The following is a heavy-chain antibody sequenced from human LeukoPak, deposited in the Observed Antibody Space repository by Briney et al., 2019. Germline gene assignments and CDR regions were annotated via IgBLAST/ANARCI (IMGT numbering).Heavy chain of an antibody. Sequence: SETLSLTCTVSGGSISSFYWSWIRQPPGRGLEWIGYIYYSGSTNYNTSLKSRVTISVDTSKNQFSLNLSSVPAADTAVYYCATERLSRELAAAGFAYYYMDVWGKGTTVTISS. CDR1: GGSISSFY. V-gene: IGHV4-59*01. J-gene: IGHJ6*03. D-gene: IGHD6-13*01. CDR2: IYYSGST. CDR3: ATERLSRELAAAGFAYYYMDV.